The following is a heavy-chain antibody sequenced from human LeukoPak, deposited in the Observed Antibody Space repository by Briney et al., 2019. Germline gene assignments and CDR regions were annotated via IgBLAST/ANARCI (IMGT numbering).Heavy chain of an antibody. Sequence: GGSLRLSCAASGFTFSSYGMHWVRQAPGKGLEWVAVISYDGSNKYYADSVKGRFTISRDNSKDTLYLQMNSLRAEDTAVYYCAEERRVVRVFDYWGQGTLVTVSS. CDR1: GFTFSSYG. V-gene: IGHV3-30*18. J-gene: IGHJ4*02. D-gene: IGHD3-10*01. CDR2: ISYDGSNK. CDR3: AEERRVVRVFDY.